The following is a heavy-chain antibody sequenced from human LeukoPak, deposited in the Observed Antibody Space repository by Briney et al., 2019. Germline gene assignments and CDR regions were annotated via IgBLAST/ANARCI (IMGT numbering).Heavy chain of an antibody. CDR1: GFSFSSYA. Sequence: SGGSLRLSCAASGFSFSSYAMTWARQAPVKGLEWVSAISGDGTRTYYADSVKGRFTISRDNSKNTLYLEMSSLRVEDTAIYYCAEWPGGARDSFDNWGKETLVTV. CDR2: ISGDGTRT. D-gene: IGHD3-16*01. CDR3: AEWPGGARDSFDN. V-gene: IGHV3-23*01. J-gene: IGHJ4*02.